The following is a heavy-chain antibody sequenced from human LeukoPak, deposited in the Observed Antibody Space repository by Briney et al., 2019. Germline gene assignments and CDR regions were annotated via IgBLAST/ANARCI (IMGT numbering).Heavy chain of an antibody. J-gene: IGHJ4*02. Sequence: GASVKVSCKASGYIFTDYYIHWVRQSHAQGLEWMGRINPKGGGTDEAQDFQGRVTMTRDSSINTVHLYLSSLTSDDTAVYYCARDLASTPHWELDYWGQGSPVTVSP. V-gene: IGHV1-2*06. CDR3: ARDLASTPHWELDY. CDR2: INPKGGGT. CDR1: GYIFTDYY. D-gene: IGHD7-27*01.